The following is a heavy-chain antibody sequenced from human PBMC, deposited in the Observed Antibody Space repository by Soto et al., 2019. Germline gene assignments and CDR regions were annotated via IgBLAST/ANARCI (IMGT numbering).Heavy chain of an antibody. V-gene: IGHV4-39*01. D-gene: IGHD6-19*01. CDR1: GGSISSSRYY. CDR3: ARQVSSGWLNCFDP. J-gene: IGHJ5*02. Sequence: QLQLQESGPGLVKPSETLSLTCTVSGGSISSSRYYWGWIRQPPGKGLEWLGSIFYSGITYYNPSLKSRVTIAFDTSKNQFSLKLTSVTAADYAVYYCARQVSSGWLNCFDPCGQGTLGTVSS. CDR2: IFYSGIT.